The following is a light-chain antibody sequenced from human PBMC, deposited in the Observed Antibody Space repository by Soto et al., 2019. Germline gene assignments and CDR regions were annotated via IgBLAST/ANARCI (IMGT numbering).Light chain of an antibody. V-gene: IGLV8-61*01. CDR2: STN. Sequence: QTVVTQEPSFSVSPGRTVTLTCGLTSGSVSTSYYPSWYQQTPGQAPRTLIYSTNTRSSEVPDRFSGSILGNKAALTITGAQADDESDYYCVLYMSSGTPGYVFGTGTKLTVL. CDR1: SGSVSTSYY. J-gene: IGLJ1*01. CDR3: VLYMSSGTPGYV.